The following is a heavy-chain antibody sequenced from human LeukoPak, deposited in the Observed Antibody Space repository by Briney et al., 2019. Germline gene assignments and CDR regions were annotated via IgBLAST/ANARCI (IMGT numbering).Heavy chain of an antibody. Sequence: ASVKVSCKASGYTFTGYYMHWVRQAPGQGLEWMGWINPNSGGTNYAQKFQGRVTMNRDTSISTAYMELSRLRSDDTAVYYCARGIVVVPAGGWFDPWGQGTLVTVSS. V-gene: IGHV1-2*02. CDR1: GYTFTGYY. D-gene: IGHD2-2*01. J-gene: IGHJ5*02. CDR3: ARGIVVVPAGGWFDP. CDR2: INPNSGGT.